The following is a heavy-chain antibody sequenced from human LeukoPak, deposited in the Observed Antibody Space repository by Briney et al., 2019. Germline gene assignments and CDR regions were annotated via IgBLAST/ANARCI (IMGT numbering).Heavy chain of an antibody. J-gene: IGHJ4*02. CDR3: ARGYDFWY. CDR1: GFTFSGYW. V-gene: IGHV3-7*01. D-gene: IGHD3-3*01. CDR2: IKQDGSEK. Sequence: GSLRLSCAASGFTFSGYWMSWVRQAPGKGLEWVANIKQDGSEKYYVDSVKGRFTISRDNAKNSLYLQMNSLRAEDTAVYFCARGYDFWYWGQGTLVTVSS.